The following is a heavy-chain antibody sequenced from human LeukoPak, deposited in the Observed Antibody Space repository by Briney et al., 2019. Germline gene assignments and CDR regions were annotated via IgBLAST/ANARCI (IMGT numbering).Heavy chain of an antibody. Sequence: GGSLRLSCAASGFTVSSNYMSWVRQAPGKGLEWVSAISGSGGSTYYADSVKGRFTISRDNSKNTLYLQMNSLRAEDTAVYYCAKDGGSSWYRWFDPWGQGTLVTVSS. CDR3: AKDGGSSWYRWFDP. J-gene: IGHJ5*02. CDR2: ISGSGGST. V-gene: IGHV3-23*01. CDR1: GFTVSSNY. D-gene: IGHD6-13*01.